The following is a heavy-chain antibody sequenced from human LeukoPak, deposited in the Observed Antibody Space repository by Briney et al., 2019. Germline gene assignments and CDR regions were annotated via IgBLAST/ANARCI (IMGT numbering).Heavy chain of an antibody. V-gene: IGHV4-34*01. D-gene: IGHD3-3*02. CDR3: ARVLADQRRSFWFDP. J-gene: IGHJ5*02. CDR2: INHSGST. CDR1: GGSFSGYY. Sequence: SETLSLTCAVYGGSFSGYYWSWIRQPPGKGLEWIGEINHSGSTDYNPSLKSRVTISVDTSKNQFSLKLSSVTTADTAVYYCARVLADQRRSFWFDPWGQGTLVTVSS.